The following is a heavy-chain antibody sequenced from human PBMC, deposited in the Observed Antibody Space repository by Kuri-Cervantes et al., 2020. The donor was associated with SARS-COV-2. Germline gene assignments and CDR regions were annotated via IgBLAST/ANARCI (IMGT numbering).Heavy chain of an antibody. CDR2: INPSGGST. V-gene: IGHV1-46*01. D-gene: IGHD3-9*01. CDR3: ARTYGDILTGWGSCYFDY. Sequence: ASVKVSCKASGYTFTSYYMHWVRQAPGQGLEWMGIINPSGGSTSYAQKFQGRVTITADKSTSTAYMELSSLRSEDTAVYYCARTYGDILTGWGSCYFDYWGQGTLVTVSS. J-gene: IGHJ4*02. CDR1: GYTFTSYY.